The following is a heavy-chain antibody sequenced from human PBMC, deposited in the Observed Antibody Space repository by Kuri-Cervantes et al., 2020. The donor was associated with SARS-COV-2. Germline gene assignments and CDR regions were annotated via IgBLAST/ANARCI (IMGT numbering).Heavy chain of an antibody. J-gene: IGHJ4*02. CDR3: ARVVRGVIIEGDY. Sequence: GGFLRLSFAASGFTLGGYAMHWVRQAPGKGLEWVAVLLYDGSNKHYPDSVKARFTISRDNSKNTLYLQMNSLRAEDAAVYYCARVVRGVIIEGDYWGQGTLVTVSS. V-gene: IGHV3-30*04. CDR1: GFTLGGYA. CDR2: LLYDGSNK. D-gene: IGHD3-10*01.